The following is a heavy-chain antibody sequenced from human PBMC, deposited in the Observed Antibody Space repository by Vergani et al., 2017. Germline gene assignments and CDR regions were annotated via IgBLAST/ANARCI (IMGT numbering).Heavy chain of an antibody. CDR1: GFTFGDYA. J-gene: IGHJ5*02. D-gene: IGHD5-18*01. Sequence: EVQLVESGGGLVQPGRSLRLSCTASGFTFGDYAMSWFRQAPGKGLEWVGFISSKAYGGTTEYAASVKGRFTISRDDSKSIAYLQMNSLKTEDTAVYYCSYTAMANGDWFDPWGQGTLVTVSS. CDR2: ISSKAYGGTT. V-gene: IGHV3-49*03. CDR3: SYTAMANGDWFDP.